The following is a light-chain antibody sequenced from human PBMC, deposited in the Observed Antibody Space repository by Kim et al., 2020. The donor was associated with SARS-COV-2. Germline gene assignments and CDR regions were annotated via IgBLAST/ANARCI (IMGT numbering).Light chain of an antibody. CDR2: AAS. Sequence: DIQITQSPSSLSASVGDRVIITCRTSQSISSHLNWYQQKPGKAPKLLIFAASSLQSGVPSRFSGSGSGTDFTLTITTLQPEDFATYYCQQDYSTPQITFGPGTRLEIK. J-gene: IGKJ5*01. CDR3: QQDYSTPQIT. CDR1: QSISSH. V-gene: IGKV1-39*01.